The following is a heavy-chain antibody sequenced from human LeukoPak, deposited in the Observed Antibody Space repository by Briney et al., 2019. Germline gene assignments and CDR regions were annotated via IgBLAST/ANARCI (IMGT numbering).Heavy chain of an antibody. J-gene: IGHJ6*03. V-gene: IGHV4-38-2*02. Sequence: PSEPLSLTCTVSGYSISSNYYWGWVRQPPGNGLEWIGSGHHSGSTFYNPSLKSRVTISVDTSKNQFSLKVTYVTVADTAVYYCARDGSRGGFWSGSSLHSMDVWGKGTTVTVSS. CDR3: ARDGSRGGFWSGSSLHSMDV. D-gene: IGHD3-3*01. CDR2: GHHSGST. CDR1: GYSISSNYY.